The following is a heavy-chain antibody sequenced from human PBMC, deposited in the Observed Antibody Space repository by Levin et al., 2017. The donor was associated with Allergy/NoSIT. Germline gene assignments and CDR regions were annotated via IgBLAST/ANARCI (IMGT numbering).Heavy chain of an antibody. Sequence: ESLKISCTVSGGSITNYYWSWIRQPPGKGLEWIGYIFYSGSTNYNPSLESRVTISVDTSKNQFSLRLSSVTAADTAIYYCARGGVWWLPRDYWGQGILVTVSS. D-gene: IGHD2-15*01. CDR3: ARGGVWWLPRDY. J-gene: IGHJ4*02. V-gene: IGHV4-59*01. CDR1: GGSITNYY. CDR2: IFYSGST.